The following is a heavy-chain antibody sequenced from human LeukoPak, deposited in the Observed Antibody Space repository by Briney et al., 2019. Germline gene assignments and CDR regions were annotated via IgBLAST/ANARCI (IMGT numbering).Heavy chain of an antibody. CDR3: ARIGYSSSSIDY. D-gene: IGHD6-13*01. J-gene: IGHJ4*02. CDR1: GFTFSWYW. CDR2: IKEDGSIK. V-gene: IGHV3-7*01. Sequence: PGGSLRLSCAASGFTFSWYWMSWVRQAPGKRLEWVANIKEDGSIKYYVDSVKGRLTISRDNAKSSLYLQVNSLRAEDTALYYCARIGYSSSSIDYWGQGTLVTVSS.